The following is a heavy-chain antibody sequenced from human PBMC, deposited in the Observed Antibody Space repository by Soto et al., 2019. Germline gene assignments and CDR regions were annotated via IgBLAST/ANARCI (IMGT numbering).Heavy chain of an antibody. CDR1: GYTFTNYG. CDR3: ARRCSGGSFRSAY. CDR2: ISPFTGDT. D-gene: IGHD2-15*01. V-gene: IGHV1-18*04. Sequence: ASVKVSFKDSGYTFTNYGINWVRQAPGQGLECMGWISPFTGDTHYTQSLRDRLTMTTDTSTTTAYMELRSLRSADTAVYYCARRCSGGSFRSAYWGQGTLVHLSS. J-gene: IGHJ4*02.